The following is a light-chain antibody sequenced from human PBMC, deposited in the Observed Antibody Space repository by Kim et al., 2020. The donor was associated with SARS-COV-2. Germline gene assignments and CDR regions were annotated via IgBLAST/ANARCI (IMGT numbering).Light chain of an antibody. CDR1: RSIDTY. CDR2: DAS. J-gene: IGKJ1*01. Sequence: VLTQSPDTLSLSPGERATLSCRASRSIDTYLAWYQQIPGRAPRLLIYDASNRAAGIPARFTGSGSGTDFTLTISSLEPEDFAVYYCQQRSTWPPWTFGQGTKVDIK. V-gene: IGKV3-11*01. CDR3: QQRSTWPPWT.